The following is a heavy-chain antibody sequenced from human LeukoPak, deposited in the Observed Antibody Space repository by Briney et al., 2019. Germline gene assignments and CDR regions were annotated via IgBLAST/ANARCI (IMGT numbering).Heavy chain of an antibody. D-gene: IGHD2-21*02. CDR3: AGDPDYGDPGPFFDY. CDR1: GFTFGTYW. CDR2: INPDGSGT. J-gene: IGHJ4*02. Sequence: GGSLRLSCATSGFTFGTYWMTWVRQAPGTGLEWVANINPDGSGTFYVGSVKGRFTISRDNAKNSLYLHMNSLRAEDTAIYYCAGDPDYGDPGPFFDYWGQGVLVTVSS. V-gene: IGHV3-7*03.